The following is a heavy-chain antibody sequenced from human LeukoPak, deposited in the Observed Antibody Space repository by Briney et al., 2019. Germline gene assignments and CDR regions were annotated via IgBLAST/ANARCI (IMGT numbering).Heavy chain of an antibody. D-gene: IGHD3-10*01. J-gene: IGHJ4*02. CDR1: GYTFTSYD. CDR3: ARRQYGSGSPLYY. Sequence: ASVKVSCKASGYTFTSYDINWVRQTTGQGLEWMGWMNPNSGNTGYAQKSQGRVTITGNTSITTAYMELSSLRSEDTAVYYCARRQYGSGSPLYYWGQGTLVTVSS. V-gene: IGHV1-8*03. CDR2: MNPNSGNT.